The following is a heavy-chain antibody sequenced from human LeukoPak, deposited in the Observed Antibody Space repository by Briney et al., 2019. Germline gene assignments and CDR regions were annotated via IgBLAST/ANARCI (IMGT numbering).Heavy chain of an antibody. D-gene: IGHD3-22*01. V-gene: IGHV4-31*03. Sequence: SETLSLTCTVSGGSISSGGYSWGWIRQHPGKGLEWIGYIYYSGSTYYNPSLKSRVTISVDTSKNQFSLKLSSVTAADTAVYYCASGGLDSSGSTVDYWGQGTLVTVSS. CDR1: GGSISSGGYS. CDR2: IYYSGST. J-gene: IGHJ4*02. CDR3: ASGGLDSSGSTVDY.